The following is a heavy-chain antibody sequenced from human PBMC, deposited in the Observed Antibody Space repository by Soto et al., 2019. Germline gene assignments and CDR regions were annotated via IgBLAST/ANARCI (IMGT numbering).Heavy chain of an antibody. CDR1: GFSFSFSG. CDR3: ARGLAKVAWGAFDI. D-gene: IGHD1-26*01. J-gene: IGHJ3*02. Sequence: QVHLVESGGGVVQPGRSLRLSCAASGFSFSFSGMPWVRQAPGKGLEWVAGLWYDGSSENYADSVKGRFTISRHNSKNTLHLQMDRLRVEDTAMCYCARGLAKVAWGAFDIGGHGTMVIVSS. CDR2: LWYDGSSE. V-gene: IGHV3-33*01.